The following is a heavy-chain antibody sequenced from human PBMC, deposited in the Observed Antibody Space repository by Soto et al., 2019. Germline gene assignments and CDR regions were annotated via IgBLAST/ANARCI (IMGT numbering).Heavy chain of an antibody. V-gene: IGHV3-53*02. CDR1: GFTVSSNY. J-gene: IGHJ3*02. CDR3: ARASSVTTPFYAFDI. D-gene: IGHD4-17*01. CDR2: IYSGGST. Sequence: EVQLVETGGGLIQPGGSLRLSCAASGFTVSSNYMSWVRQAPGKGLEWVSVIYSGGSTYYADSVKGRFTISRDKSKNTLYLQMNSLRAEDTAVYYCARASSVTTPFYAFDIGGQGTMVTVSS.